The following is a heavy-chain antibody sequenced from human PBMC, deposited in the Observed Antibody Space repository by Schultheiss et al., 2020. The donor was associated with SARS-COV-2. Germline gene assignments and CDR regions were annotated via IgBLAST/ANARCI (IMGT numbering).Heavy chain of an antibody. CDR3: ARDQGYCSSTSCQSRYYMDV. J-gene: IGHJ6*03. CDR2: ISGSGGST. CDR1: GFTFSSYG. D-gene: IGHD2-2*01. Sequence: GGSLRLSCAASGFTFSSYGMGWVRQAPGKGLEWVSGISGSGGSTYYADSVKGRFTISRDNSKNTLYLQMNSLRAEDTAVYYCARDQGYCSSTSCQSRYYMDVWGKGTTVTVSS. V-gene: IGHV3-23*01.